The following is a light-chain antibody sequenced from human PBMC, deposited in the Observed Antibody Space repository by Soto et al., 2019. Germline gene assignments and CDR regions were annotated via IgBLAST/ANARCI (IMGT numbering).Light chain of an antibody. J-gene: IGLJ2*01. Sequence: QSVLTQPPSVSAAPGQTVTISCSGSGSNIGSNSVSWYQQVPGTAPKLLIQRNNQRPSGVPARFSGSKSGTSASLAISGLRSEDEADYYCGGWDDSLSGPVFGGGTKVTVL. V-gene: IGLV1-47*01. CDR1: GSNIGSNS. CDR3: GGWDDSLSGPV. CDR2: RNN.